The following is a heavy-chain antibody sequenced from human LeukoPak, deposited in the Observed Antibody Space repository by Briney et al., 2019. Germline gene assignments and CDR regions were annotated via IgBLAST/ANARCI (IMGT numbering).Heavy chain of an antibody. CDR1: GGSISSSSYY. D-gene: IGHD3-10*01. J-gene: IGHJ5*02. V-gene: IGHV4-39*07. CDR3: ARTSRLARGPPYNWFDP. Sequence: PSETLSLTCTVSGGSISSSSYYWGWIRQPPGKGLEWIGSIYYSGSTNYNPSLKSRVTISVDTSKNQFSLKLSSVTAADTAVYYCARTSRLARGPPYNWFDPWGQGTLVTVSS. CDR2: IYYSGST.